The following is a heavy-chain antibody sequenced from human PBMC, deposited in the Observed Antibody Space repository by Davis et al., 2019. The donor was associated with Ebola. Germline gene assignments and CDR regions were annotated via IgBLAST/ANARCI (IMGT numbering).Heavy chain of an antibody. CDR2: IYYSGTT. Sequence: SETLSLTCTVSGDSLSSSNSYWGWIRQPPGKGLEWIGYIYYSGTTHYNPSLKSRSTISVDTSKNQFSLKLSSVTAADTAVYYCARDGGDFGDYWFDPWGQGTLVTVSS. J-gene: IGHJ5*02. V-gene: IGHV4-61*05. CDR3: ARDGGDFGDYWFDP. CDR1: GDSLSSSNSY. D-gene: IGHD4-17*01.